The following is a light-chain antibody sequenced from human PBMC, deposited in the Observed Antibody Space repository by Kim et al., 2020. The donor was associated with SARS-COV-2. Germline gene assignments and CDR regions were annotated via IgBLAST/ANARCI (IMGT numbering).Light chain of an antibody. CDR3: QRADSFPLG. CDR1: QDISSG. CDR2: AAS. Sequence: ASVGDRVTITGRASQDISSGLAWYQQKPGKAPKLLISAASSLQSGVPSRFSGSGSGTDFTLTISSLQPEDFASYYCQRADSFPLGFGGGTKVDIK. J-gene: IGKJ4*01. V-gene: IGKV1-12*01.